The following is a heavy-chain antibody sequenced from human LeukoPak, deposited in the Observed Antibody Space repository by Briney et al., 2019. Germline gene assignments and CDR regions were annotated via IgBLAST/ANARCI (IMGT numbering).Heavy chain of an antibody. CDR1: GFSVSTNY. CDR2: IYSGGST. J-gene: IGHJ4*02. D-gene: IGHD3-3*01. CDR3: AKASTIFGVVPDY. V-gene: IGHV3-53*01. Sequence: SGGSLRLSCAASGFSVSTNYMSWVRQAPGKGLEWVSIIYSGGSTYYADSVKGRFTISRDNSKNTLYLQMNSLRAEDTAVYYCAKASTIFGVVPDYWGQGTLVTVSS.